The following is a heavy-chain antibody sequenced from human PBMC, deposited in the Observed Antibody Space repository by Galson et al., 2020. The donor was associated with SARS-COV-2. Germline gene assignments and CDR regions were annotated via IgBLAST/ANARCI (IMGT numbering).Heavy chain of an antibody. Sequence: SQTLSLTCTVSGGSISSYYWSWIRQPAGKGLEWIGRIYTSGSTNYNPSLKSRVTMSVDTSKNQFSLKLSSVTAADTAVYYCARDQGGIAAAGPDYYFDYWGQGTLVTVSS. D-gene: IGHD6-13*01. CDR1: GGSISSYY. J-gene: IGHJ4*02. V-gene: IGHV4-4*07. CDR3: ARDQGGIAAAGPDYYFDY. CDR2: IYTSGST.